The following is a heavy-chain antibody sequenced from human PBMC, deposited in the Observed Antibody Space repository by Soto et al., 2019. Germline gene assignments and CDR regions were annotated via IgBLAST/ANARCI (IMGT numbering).Heavy chain of an antibody. D-gene: IGHD4-17*01. V-gene: IGHV3-48*01. CDR3: ARSTVSTSYYYYYKDV. Sequence: GGSLRLSWAASGFTFSSYSMNWVRQAPGKGLEWVSYISSSSSTIYYADSVKGRFTISRDNAKNSLYLQMNSLRAEDTAVYYCARSTVSTSYYYYYKDVWSQGTSVTVSS. J-gene: IGHJ6*03. CDR2: ISSSSSTI. CDR1: GFTFSSYS.